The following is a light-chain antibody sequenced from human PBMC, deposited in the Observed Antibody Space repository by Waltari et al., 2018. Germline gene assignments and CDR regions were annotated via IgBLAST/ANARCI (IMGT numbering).Light chain of an antibody. CDR3: MQALQTPLT. J-gene: IGKJ4*01. CDR1: QSLLHSNGNTY. Sequence: DIVMTQSPLSLPVTPGEPSSISCRSSQSLLHSNGNTYLDWYLQKPGQSPQLLIYFGSNRASGVPDRFSGSESGTDFTLKISRVEAEDVGVYYCMQALQTPLTFGGGTKVEIK. V-gene: IGKV2-28*01. CDR2: FGS.